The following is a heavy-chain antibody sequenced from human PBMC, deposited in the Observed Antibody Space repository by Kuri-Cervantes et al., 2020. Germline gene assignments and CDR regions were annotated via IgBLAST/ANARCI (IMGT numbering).Heavy chain of an antibody. Sequence: GGSLRLSCAASGFTFSSYEMNWVRQAPGKGLEWVSYITSSGSTIYYADSVKGRFTISRDNAKNSLYLQMNSLRAEDTAVYYCAITQQRNNAFDIWGQGTMVTVSS. CDR2: ITSSGSTI. V-gene: IGHV3-48*03. CDR1: GFTFSSYE. D-gene: IGHD6-25*01. CDR3: AITQQRNNAFDI. J-gene: IGHJ3*02.